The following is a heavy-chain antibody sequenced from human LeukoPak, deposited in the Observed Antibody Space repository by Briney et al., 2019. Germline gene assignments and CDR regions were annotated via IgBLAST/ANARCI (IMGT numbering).Heavy chain of an antibody. D-gene: IGHD5-12*01. CDR3: ARDGPHSGYVSDY. CDR2: ISSSSSTI. J-gene: IGHJ4*02. V-gene: IGHV3-48*01. Sequence: PGGSLRLSCAASGFTFSSYSMNWVRQAPGKGLEWVSYISSSSSTIYYADSVKGRFTISRDNAKNSLYLQMNSLRAEDTAVYYCARDGPHSGYVSDYWGQGTLVTVSS. CDR1: GFTFSSYS.